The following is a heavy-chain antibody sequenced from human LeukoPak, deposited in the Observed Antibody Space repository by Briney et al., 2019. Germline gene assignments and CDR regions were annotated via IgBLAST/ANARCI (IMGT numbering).Heavy chain of an antibody. V-gene: IGHV3-23*01. Sequence: QTGGSLILSCAASGFTFTTFAMSWVRQAPGKRPEWVSTISYSGDSTYYTDSVKGRFTMSRDNSKNTLYLQMNSLRAEDTALYYCAKDYGTTVIRNFYDSWGQGTLVTVSS. CDR1: GFTFTTFA. CDR2: ISYSGDST. D-gene: IGHD4-17*01. J-gene: IGHJ4*02. CDR3: AKDYGTTVIRNFYDS.